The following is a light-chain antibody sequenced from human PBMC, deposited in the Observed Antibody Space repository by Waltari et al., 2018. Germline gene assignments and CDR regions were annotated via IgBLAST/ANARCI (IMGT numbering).Light chain of an antibody. J-gene: IGKJ4*01. CDR3: QQRTSWPPGLS. V-gene: IGKV3-11*01. CDR2: DVS. CDR1: QSVSNK. Sequence: ELVLTQSPDTLSLSPGDRTTLPCRASQSVSNKLAWYQQKPGQASRLLIYDVSSRATGIPARISARGAGTDFTLTISSLEPEDSAVYYCQQRTSWPPGLSFGGGTNVEIK.